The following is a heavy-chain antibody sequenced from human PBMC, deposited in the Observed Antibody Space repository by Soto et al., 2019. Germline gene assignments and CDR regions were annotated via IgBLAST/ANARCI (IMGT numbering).Heavy chain of an antibody. CDR2: IYNNGDT. Sequence: SETLSLTCTVSGGSISNFHWSWIRQPPGKGLEWIGYIYNNGDTPYNPSLKSRVTISRDTSKNQISLKLTRVSAADTAVYYCAGDIRSGSYRFDYWGQGTLVTVSS. J-gene: IGHJ4*02. CDR3: AGDIRSGSYRFDY. CDR1: GGSISNFH. D-gene: IGHD1-26*01. V-gene: IGHV4-59*08.